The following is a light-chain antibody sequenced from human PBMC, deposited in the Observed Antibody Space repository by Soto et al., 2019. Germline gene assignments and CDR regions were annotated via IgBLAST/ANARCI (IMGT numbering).Light chain of an antibody. CDR1: QSVSSN. J-gene: IGKJ1*01. CDR3: QHYDNWPPWT. Sequence: IVMAQSPAAVSMSQGERATLSCRASQSVSSNLAWYQQKPGQPPRLLIFGASTRATGIPARFSGSGSGTEFTLTISSLQSEDFAVYYCQHYDNWPPWTFGQGTKVDI. V-gene: IGKV3-15*01. CDR2: GAS.